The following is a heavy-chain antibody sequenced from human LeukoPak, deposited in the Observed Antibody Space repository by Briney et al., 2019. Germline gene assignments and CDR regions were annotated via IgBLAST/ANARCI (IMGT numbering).Heavy chain of an antibody. Sequence: GASVKVSCKASGYTFTSYDINWVRQATGQGLEWMGWMNPNSGNTGYAQKFQGRVTITRNTSISTAYMELSSLRSEDTAVYYCARASYSGYDSDSGYWGQGTLVTVSS. CDR1: GYTFTSYD. CDR2: MNPNSGNT. V-gene: IGHV1-8*01. CDR3: ARASYSGYDSDSGY. J-gene: IGHJ4*02. D-gene: IGHD5-12*01.